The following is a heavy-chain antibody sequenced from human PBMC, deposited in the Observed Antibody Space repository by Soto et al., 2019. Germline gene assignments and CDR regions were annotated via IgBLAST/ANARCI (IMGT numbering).Heavy chain of an antibody. CDR2: IIPIFGTA. CDR3: AREPYYCSSTSCYTPTDYYYGMDV. CDR1: GGTFSSYA. D-gene: IGHD2-2*02. Sequence: QVQLVQSGAEVKKPGSSVKVSCKASGGTFSSYAISWVRQAPGQGLEWMGGIIPIFGTANYAQKFQGRVTITADESTSTAYMELSSLRSEDTAVYYCAREPYYCSSTSCYTPTDYYYGMDVWGQGTTVTVSS. J-gene: IGHJ6*02. V-gene: IGHV1-69*01.